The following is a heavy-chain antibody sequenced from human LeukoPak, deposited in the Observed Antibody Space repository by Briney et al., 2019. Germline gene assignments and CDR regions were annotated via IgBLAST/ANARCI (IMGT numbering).Heavy chain of an antibody. Sequence: ASVKVSCKASGGTFSSYAISWVRQAPGQGLEWMGGIIPIFGTANYAQKFQGRVTITADESTSTAYMELSSLRSEDTAVYYCARDGSSSWYNYYGMDVWGQGTTVTVSS. CDR3: ARDGSSSWYNYYGMDV. CDR1: GGTFSSYA. V-gene: IGHV1-69*13. D-gene: IGHD6-13*01. CDR2: IIPIFGTA. J-gene: IGHJ6*02.